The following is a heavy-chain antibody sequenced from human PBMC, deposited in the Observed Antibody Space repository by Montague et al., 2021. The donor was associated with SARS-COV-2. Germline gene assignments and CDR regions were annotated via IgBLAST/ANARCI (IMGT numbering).Heavy chain of an antibody. Sequence: CAISGDSVSSHSVAWSLIRQSPSRGLEWLGRTYYRSKWYSDYAPSVRRRLTVNPYASKNEFSLELNYVTPEYTDVYYCVRYSGWFYFDFWGQGTLVTVSS. J-gene: IGHJ4*02. V-gene: IGHV6-1*01. CDR2: TYYRSKWYS. CDR3: VRYSGWFYFDF. CDR1: GDSVSSHSVA. D-gene: IGHD6-19*01.